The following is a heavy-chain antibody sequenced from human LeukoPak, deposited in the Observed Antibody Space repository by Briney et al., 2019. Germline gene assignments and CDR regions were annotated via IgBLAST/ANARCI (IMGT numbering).Heavy chain of an antibody. CDR2: IYYSGST. V-gene: IGHV4-31*03. D-gene: IGHD1-14*01. CDR3: ARGATGVFDY. J-gene: IGHJ4*02. CDR1: GGSISSGGYY. Sequence: SQTLSLTCTVSGGSISSGGYYWSWIRQHPGKGLEWIGYIYYSGSTYYNPSLKSRVTISVDTSKNQFSLKLSSVTAADTAVYYCARGATGVFDYWGQGTLVTVPS.